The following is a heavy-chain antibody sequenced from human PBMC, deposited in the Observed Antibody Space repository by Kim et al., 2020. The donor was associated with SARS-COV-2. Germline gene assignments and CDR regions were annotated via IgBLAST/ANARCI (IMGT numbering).Heavy chain of an antibody. CDR3: AKGAFLDSSGYRYYFDY. CDR1: GFTVSSNY. Sequence: GGSLRLSCAASGFTVSSNYMSWVRQAPGKGLEWVSVIYSGGRTYYADSVKGRFILSKDNFKNTLYLQMNSLRAEDTAVYYCAKGAFLDSSGYRYYFDYWG. V-gene: IGHV3-66*01. CDR2: IYSGGRT. J-gene: IGHJ4*01. D-gene: IGHD3-22*01.